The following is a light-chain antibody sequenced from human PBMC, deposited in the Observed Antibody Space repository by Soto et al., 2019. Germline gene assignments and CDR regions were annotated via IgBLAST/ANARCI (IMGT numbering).Light chain of an antibody. V-gene: IGKV1-8*01. CDR1: QGISSY. J-gene: IGKJ1*01. CDR3: QQYYSYPRT. CDR2: AAS. Sequence: AIRMTQSPSSLSASTGDRVTITCRASQGISSYLAWYQQKPGKAPKLLIYAASTLQSGVPSRFSGSGSGTDLTLTMICLQSEDFATYYCQQYYSYPRTFGQGTKVQIK.